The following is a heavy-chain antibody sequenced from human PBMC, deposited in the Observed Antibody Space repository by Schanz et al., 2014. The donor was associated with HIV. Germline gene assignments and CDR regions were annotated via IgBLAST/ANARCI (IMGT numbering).Heavy chain of an antibody. CDR2: ITWNSITI. J-gene: IGHJ3*02. V-gene: IGHV3-9*01. CDR1: GFTFDDYA. D-gene: IGHD6-13*01. CDR3: AKGTFLAADGHDAFDI. Sequence: EVQLLESGGDLVQPGGSLRLSCAASGFTFDDYAMHWVRQVPGKGLEWVSGITWNSITIDYADSVKGRFTISRDNAKNSLYLQMNSLRPEDTALYYCAKGTFLAADGHDAFDIWGQGTMVTVSS.